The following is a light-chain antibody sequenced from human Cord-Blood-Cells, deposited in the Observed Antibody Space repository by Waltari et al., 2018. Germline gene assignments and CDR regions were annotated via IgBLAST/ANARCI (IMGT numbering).Light chain of an antibody. CDR1: SSDVGGYNY. CDR3: SSYTSSSTWV. J-gene: IGLJ3*02. V-gene: IGLV2-14*01. CDR2: DVS. Sequence: QSALTQPAPVSGSPGQSITISCTGTSSDVGGYNYVSWYQQHPGQAPKLMIYDVSNRPSGVSNRFSGSKSGNTASLTISGLQAEDEADYYCSSYTSSSTWVFGGGTKLTVL.